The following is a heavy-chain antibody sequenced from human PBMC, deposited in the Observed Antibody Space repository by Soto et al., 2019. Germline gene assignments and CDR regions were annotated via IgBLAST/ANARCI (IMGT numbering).Heavy chain of an antibody. Sequence: SETLSLTCTVSCGSISSYYWSWIRQPPGKGLEWVGYIYYSGSTNYNPSLKSRVTISVDTSKNPFSLKLSSVTAADTAVYYCARTSKYYDYVWGSYRPFNWFYPWGQGTLVTVSS. J-gene: IGHJ5*02. CDR3: ARTSKYYDYVWGSYRPFNWFYP. V-gene: IGHV4-59*01. CDR2: IYYSGST. CDR1: CGSISSYY. D-gene: IGHD3-16*02.